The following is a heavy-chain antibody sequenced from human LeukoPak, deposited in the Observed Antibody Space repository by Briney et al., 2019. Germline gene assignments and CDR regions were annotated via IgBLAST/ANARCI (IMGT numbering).Heavy chain of an antibody. J-gene: IGHJ6*02. Sequence: GGSLRLSCTPSGFTFSSHAMSWVRQAPGKGLEWVAVISYDGSNKYYADSVKGRFTISRDNSKNTLYLQMNSLRAEDTAVYYCARGIWSGPLNYYYGMDVWGQGTTVTVSS. V-gene: IGHV3-30-3*01. CDR2: ISYDGSNK. CDR1: GFTFSSHA. D-gene: IGHD3-3*01. CDR3: ARGIWSGPLNYYYGMDV.